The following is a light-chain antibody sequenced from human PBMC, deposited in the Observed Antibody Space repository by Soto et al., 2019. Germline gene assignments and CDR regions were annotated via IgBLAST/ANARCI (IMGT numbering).Light chain of an antibody. CDR3: QSYDSSLSVLYV. Sequence: QSVLTQPPSVSGAPGQRVTISCTGSSSNIGAGYDVHWYQQLPGTAPKLLIYGNSNRPSGLPDRFSGSKSGTSASLAITGLQAEDEADYYCQSYDSSLSVLYVFGTGTKLTVL. CDR2: GNS. V-gene: IGLV1-40*01. CDR1: SSNIGAGYD. J-gene: IGLJ1*01.